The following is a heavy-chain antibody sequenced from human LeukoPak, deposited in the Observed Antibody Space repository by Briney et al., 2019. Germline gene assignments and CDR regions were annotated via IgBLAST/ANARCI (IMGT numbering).Heavy chain of an antibody. Sequence: AGSLRLSCAASGCTFGSYSMHWVRQAPGKGLEWVAVISYDGRNTYYAKSVKGRFTISRDDSKNTLYLQMNSLRADDTAVYYCARNSVTTGYYFDYWGQGTLVTVSS. D-gene: IGHD4-17*01. V-gene: IGHV3-30*04. J-gene: IGHJ4*02. CDR3: ARNSVTTGYYFDY. CDR1: GCTFGSYS. CDR2: ISYDGRNT.